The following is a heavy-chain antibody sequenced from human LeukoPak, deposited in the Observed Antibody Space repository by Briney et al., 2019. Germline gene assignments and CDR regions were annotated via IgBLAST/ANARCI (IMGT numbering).Heavy chain of an antibody. CDR1: GYTLTELS. Sequence: GASVKVSCKVSGYTLTELSMHWVRQAPGKGLEWMGGFDPEDGETIYAQKFQGRVTMTEDTSTDTAYMELSSLRSEDTAVYYCATATVTYYCYGMDVWGQGTTVTVSS. CDR3: ATATVTYYCYGMDV. V-gene: IGHV1-24*01. J-gene: IGHJ6*02. CDR2: FDPEDGET. D-gene: IGHD4-11*01.